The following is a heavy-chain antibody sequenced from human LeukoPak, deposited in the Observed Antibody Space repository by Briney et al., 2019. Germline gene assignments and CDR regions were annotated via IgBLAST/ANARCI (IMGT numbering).Heavy chain of an antibody. J-gene: IGHJ4*02. CDR3: ARHARVAAHTNHLDY. D-gene: IGHD6-6*01. CDR2: IFHSGTT. CDR1: GASFSGYY. V-gene: IGHV4-34*12. Sequence: PSETLSLTCAVQGASFSGYYWSWIRQSPGKGLEWIGEIFHSGTTNYNPSLKSRVTMSVDTSKNHFSLKLSSVTAADTAVYYCARHARVAAHTNHLDYWGQGTLVTVSS.